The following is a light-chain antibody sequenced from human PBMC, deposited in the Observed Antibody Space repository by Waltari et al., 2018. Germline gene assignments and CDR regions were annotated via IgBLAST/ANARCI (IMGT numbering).Light chain of an antibody. CDR2: TNN. V-gene: IGLV1-44*01. J-gene: IGLJ2*01. CDR1: SSNIGSNT. Sequence: QSVLTQPPSTSGTPGQRVTISCSGSSSNIGSNTVNWYQPLPGTAPKLLLYTNNQRPSGVPDRFSGSRSGTSASLAISGLQSEDEAGYHCAAWDDSLNGVVFGGGTKVTVL. CDR3: AAWDDSLNGVV.